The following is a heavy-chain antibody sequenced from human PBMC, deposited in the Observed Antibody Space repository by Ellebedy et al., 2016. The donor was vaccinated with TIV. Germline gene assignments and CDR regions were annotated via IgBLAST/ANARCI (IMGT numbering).Heavy chain of an antibody. CDR1: GYTLTELS. V-gene: IGHV1-24*01. Sequence: ASVKVSCXVSGYTLTELSMHWVRQAPGKGLEWMGGFDPEDGETIYAQKFQGRVTITADESTSTAYMELSSLRSEDTAVYYCARDWKGYIVVAQDYYYGMDVWGQGTTVTVSS. D-gene: IGHD2-2*01. CDR2: FDPEDGET. CDR3: ARDWKGYIVVAQDYYYGMDV. J-gene: IGHJ6*02.